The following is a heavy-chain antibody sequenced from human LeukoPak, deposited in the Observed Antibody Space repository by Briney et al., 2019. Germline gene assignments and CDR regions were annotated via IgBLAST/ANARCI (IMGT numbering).Heavy chain of an antibody. D-gene: IGHD2-21*02. CDR2: INPSGGDT. Sequence: GASVTVSFKASGYTFTSYGISWVRQAPGQGLEWLGIINPSGGDTKYAQKFQGRVTLTRDKSTSTVYMELSSLTSDDTAVYYCARTYCAEDCSIRYFDYWGQGTLVTVSS. V-gene: IGHV1-46*01. J-gene: IGHJ4*02. CDR1: GYTFTSYG. CDR3: ARTYCAEDCSIRYFDY.